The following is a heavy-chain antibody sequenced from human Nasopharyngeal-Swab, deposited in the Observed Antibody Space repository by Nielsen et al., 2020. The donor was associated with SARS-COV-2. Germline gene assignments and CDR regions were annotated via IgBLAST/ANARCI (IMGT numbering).Heavy chain of an antibody. J-gene: IGHJ4*02. CDR1: GFTFGDYA. D-gene: IGHD3-16*02. CDR2: IRSKAYGGTT. Sequence: GESLKISCTASGFTFGDYAMSWFRQAPGKRLEWVGFIRSKAYGGTTEYAASVKGRFTISRDDSKSIAYLQMNSLKTEDTAVYYCTRGAIEYDYVWGSYRYAFDYWGQGTLVTVSS. CDR3: TRGAIEYDYVWGSYRYAFDY. V-gene: IGHV3-49*03.